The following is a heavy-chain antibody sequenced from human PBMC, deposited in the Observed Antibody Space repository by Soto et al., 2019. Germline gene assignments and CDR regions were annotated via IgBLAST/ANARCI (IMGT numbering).Heavy chain of an antibody. D-gene: IGHD2-2*01. CDR2: IIPIFGTA. Sequence: QVQLVQSGAEVKKPGSSVKVSCKASGGTFSSYAISWVRQAPGQGLAWMGGIIPIFGTANYAQKFQGRVTITADESTSTAYIELSCLRSDDTAVYYCARDFKCLGCSSTSCYLGDFTYYYYYGMDVWGQGTTVTVSS. V-gene: IGHV1-69*01. J-gene: IGHJ6*02. CDR3: ARDFKCLGCSSTSCYLGDFTYYYYYGMDV. CDR1: GGTFSSYA.